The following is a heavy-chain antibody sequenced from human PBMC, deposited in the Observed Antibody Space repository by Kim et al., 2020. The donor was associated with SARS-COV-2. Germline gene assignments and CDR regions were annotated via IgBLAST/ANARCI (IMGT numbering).Heavy chain of an antibody. CDR1: GFSFSNYG. Sequence: GGSLRLSCAASGFSFSNYGMSWVRQTPGKGLEWVSGLPNTGGDTYYAASVRGRFIISRDNTKNTLYLQMNSLTPGDTAIYYCAKEITTRGTPLFDHWGQGTLVSVSS. J-gene: IGHJ4*02. CDR2: LPNTGGDT. D-gene: IGHD2-15*01. CDR3: AKEITTRGTPLFDH. V-gene: IGHV3-23*01.